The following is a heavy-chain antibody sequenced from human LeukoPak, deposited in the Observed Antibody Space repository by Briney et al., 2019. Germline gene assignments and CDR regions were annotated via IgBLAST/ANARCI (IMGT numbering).Heavy chain of an antibody. J-gene: IGHJ5*02. CDR2: IRQDGGLK. CDR1: GFTFSSYW. D-gene: IGHD6-6*01. Sequence: PGGSLRLSCTASGFTFSSYWMSWVRQAPGKGLEWVANIRQDGGLKHYVDSVKGRFTISRDNSKNTLYLQMNSLRAEDTAVYYCARDHIPSSSGWFDPWGQGTLVTVSS. CDR3: ARDHIPSSSGWFDP. V-gene: IGHV3-7*01.